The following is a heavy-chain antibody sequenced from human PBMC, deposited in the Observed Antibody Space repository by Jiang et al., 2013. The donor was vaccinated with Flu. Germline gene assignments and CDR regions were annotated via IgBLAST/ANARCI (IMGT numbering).Heavy chain of an antibody. J-gene: IGHJ4*02. CDR2: TYYRSKWYN. Sequence: AWNWIRQSPSRGLEWLGRTYYRSKWYNDYAVSVKSRITINPDTSKNQFSLQLNSVTPEDTAVYYCARDSYSSGWYYFDYWGQGTLVTVSS. D-gene: IGHD6-19*01. V-gene: IGHV6-1*01. CDR1: A. CDR3: ARDSYSSGWYYFDY.